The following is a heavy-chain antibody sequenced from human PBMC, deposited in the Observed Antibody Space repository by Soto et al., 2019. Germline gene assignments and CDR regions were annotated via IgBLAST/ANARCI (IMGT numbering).Heavy chain of an antibody. CDR1: GGTFSIDA. Sequence: SVKVSCKASGGTFSIDAIHWVRQTPGQGLEWMGGIIPISCTKKSAQKFQGRITIPAGESTSTAFLEANSLTPADTALYYSAREAPYGCWSGSSALKRSSAWFDLWGQGTLVTVSS. D-gene: IGHD3-3*01. CDR3: AREAPYGCWSGSSALKRSSAWFDL. CDR2: IIPISCTK. J-gene: IGHJ5*02. V-gene: IGHV1-69*13.